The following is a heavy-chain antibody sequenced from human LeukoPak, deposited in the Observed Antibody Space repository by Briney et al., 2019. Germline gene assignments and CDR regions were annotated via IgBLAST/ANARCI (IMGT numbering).Heavy chain of an antibody. CDR3: VCRDGYNSDY. V-gene: IGHV3-23*01. D-gene: IGHD5-24*01. CDR2: IYDDNT. J-gene: IGHJ4*02. Sequence: PGGSLRLSCAASGFTVSAYAMAWVRQAPGKGLEWVSTIYDDNTYYADSVKGRFAISTDNSKNTLYLQMNSLRVEDTAVYYCVCRDGYNSDYWGQGTLVTVSS. CDR1: GFTVSAYA.